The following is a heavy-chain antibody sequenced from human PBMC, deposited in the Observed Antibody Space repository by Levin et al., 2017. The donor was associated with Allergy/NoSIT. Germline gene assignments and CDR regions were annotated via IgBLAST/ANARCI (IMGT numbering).Heavy chain of an antibody. J-gene: IGHJ4*02. D-gene: IGHD6-6*01. CDR2: IWYDGSNK. CDR3: AREGLYSSSSLDY. CDR1: GFTFSSYG. V-gene: IGHV3-33*01. Sequence: GESLKISCAASGFTFSSYGMHWVRQAPGKGLEWVAVIWYDGSNKYYADSVKGRFTISRDNSKNTLYLQMNSLRAEDTAVYYCAREGLYSSSSLDYWGQGTLVTVSS.